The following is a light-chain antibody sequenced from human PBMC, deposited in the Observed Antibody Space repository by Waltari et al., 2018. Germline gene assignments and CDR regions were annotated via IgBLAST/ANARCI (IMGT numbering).Light chain of an antibody. CDR3: CSYADSYTYV. CDR2: DVN. J-gene: IGLJ1*01. V-gene: IGLV2-11*01. CDR1: SREVGGYHS. Sequence: QSAMTQPRSVSGSPGPSVTIPCTGTSREVGGYHSVSWYQHHPGKAPKRMIDDVNKRPSGVPALFSGSKSGNTASLTISGLQAEDDADYYCCSYADSYTYVFGIGTKVTVL.